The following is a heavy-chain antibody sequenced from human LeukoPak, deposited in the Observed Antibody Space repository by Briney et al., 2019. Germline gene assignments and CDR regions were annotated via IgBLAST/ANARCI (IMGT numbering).Heavy chain of an antibody. CDR2: INHSGST. CDR3: ARGQRMVRGVIIRRYYYMDV. V-gene: IGHV4-34*01. D-gene: IGHD3-10*01. J-gene: IGHJ6*03. Sequence: PSETLSLTCAVYGGSFSGYYWSWIRQPPGKGLEWIGEINHSGSTNYNPSLKSRVTISVDTSKNQFSLKLSSVTAADTAVYYCARGQRMVRGVIIRRYYYMDVWGKGTTVTISS. CDR1: GGSFSGYY.